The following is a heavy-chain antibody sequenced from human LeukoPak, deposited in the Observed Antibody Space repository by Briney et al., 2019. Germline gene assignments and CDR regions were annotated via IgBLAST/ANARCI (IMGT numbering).Heavy chain of an antibody. V-gene: IGHV4-39*07. CDR3: ARGYYYGSGMPVDY. D-gene: IGHD3-10*01. CDR2: IYYSGST. J-gene: IGHJ4*01. Sequence: SETLPLTCTVSGGSISGSSYYWGWIRQPPGKGLEWIGSIYYSGSTYYNPSLKSRVTISVDTSKNQFSLKLSSVTAADTAVYYCARGYYYGSGMPVDYWGHGTLVTVSS. CDR1: GGSISGSSYY.